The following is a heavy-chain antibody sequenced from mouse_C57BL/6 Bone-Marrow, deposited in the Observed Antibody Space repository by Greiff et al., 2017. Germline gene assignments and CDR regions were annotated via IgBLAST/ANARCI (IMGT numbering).Heavy chain of an antibody. D-gene: IGHD2-12*01. J-gene: IGHJ1*03. CDR2: IYPGSGST. Sequence: VQLQQPGAELVKPGASVKMSCKASGYTFTSYWITWVKQRSGQSLVLIGEIYPGSGSTNYNEKFKSKATLTVDTSSSTAYLQLSSLTSEDSAVYYCARPDYSDYWYFDVWGTGTTVTVSS. V-gene: IGHV1-55*01. CDR1: GYTFTSYW. CDR3: ARPDYSDYWYFDV.